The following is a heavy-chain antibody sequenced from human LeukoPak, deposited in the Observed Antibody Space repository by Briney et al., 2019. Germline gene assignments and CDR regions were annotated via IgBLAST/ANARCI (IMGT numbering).Heavy chain of an antibody. CDR1: GYTFTSYA. V-gene: IGHV7-4-1*02. Sequence: ASVKVSCKASGYTFTSYAMNWVRQAPGQGLEWMGWINSNTGNPTYVQGFTGRFVFSLETSVRTAYLQISSLKAEDTAVYYCARAWVNPMIVAPYGMDVRGQGTTVTVSS. J-gene: IGHJ6*02. CDR2: INSNTGNP. D-gene: IGHD3-22*01. CDR3: ARAWVNPMIVAPYGMDV.